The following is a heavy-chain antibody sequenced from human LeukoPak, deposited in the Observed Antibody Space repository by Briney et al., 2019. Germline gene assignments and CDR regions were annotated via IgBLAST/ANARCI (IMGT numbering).Heavy chain of an antibody. J-gene: IGHJ4*02. Sequence: PSETLSLTCAVYGGSFSGYYWSWIRQPPGKGLEWIGYIYYSGSTNYNPSLKSRVTISVGTSKNQFSLKLSSVTAADTAVYYCARALRDSSSSAYFDYWGQGTLVTVSS. D-gene: IGHD6-6*01. CDR2: IYYSGST. CDR3: ARALRDSSSSAYFDY. V-gene: IGHV4-59*08. CDR1: GGSFSGYY.